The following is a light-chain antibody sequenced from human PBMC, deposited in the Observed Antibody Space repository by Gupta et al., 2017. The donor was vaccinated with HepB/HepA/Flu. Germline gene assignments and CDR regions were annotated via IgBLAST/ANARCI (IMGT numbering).Light chain of an antibody. J-gene: IGKJ4*01. CDR1: QDISNY. V-gene: IGKV1-33*01. CDR2: DAS. CDR3: QQYDNLPLT. Sequence: DIQMTQSPSSLSESVGDRVTITCQASQDISNYLNWYQQKPGKAPKLLIYDASNLETGVPSRFSGSGSGTDFTFTISSLHPEDIATYYCQQYDNLPLTFGGGTKVEIK.